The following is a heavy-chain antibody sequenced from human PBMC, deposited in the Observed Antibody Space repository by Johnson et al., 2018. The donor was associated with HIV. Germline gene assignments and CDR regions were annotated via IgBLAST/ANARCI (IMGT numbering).Heavy chain of an antibody. CDR3: TRARYSSSWYNGDAFDI. D-gene: IGHD6-13*01. CDR2: IDWNGGST. J-gene: IGHJ3*02. CDR1: GFSFDDYG. V-gene: IGHV3-20*04. Sequence: VQLVESGGGVVRPGGSLKLSCAASGFSFDDYGMSWVRQPPGKGLEWVSGIDWNGGSTSSADSVRGRFTISRDTAKNSLYLQMNSLRAEDTALYYCTRARYSSSWYNGDAFDIWGQGTMVTVSS.